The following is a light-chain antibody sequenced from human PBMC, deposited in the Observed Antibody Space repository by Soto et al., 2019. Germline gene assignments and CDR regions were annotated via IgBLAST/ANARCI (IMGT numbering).Light chain of an antibody. Sequence: DIQLTQSPSFLSASVGDRVTVTCRASQGVNSYLAWYQQKPGKAPQLLIYTASTLQSGVPSRFSGSGSATEFTLTITSLQPEDFAAYYCQQLYTYPLTFGGGTKVEIK. CDR3: QQLYTYPLT. CDR2: TAS. J-gene: IGKJ4*01. CDR1: QGVNSY. V-gene: IGKV1-9*01.